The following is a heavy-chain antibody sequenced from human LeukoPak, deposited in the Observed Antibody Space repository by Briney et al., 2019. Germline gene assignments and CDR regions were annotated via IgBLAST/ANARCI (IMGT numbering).Heavy chain of an antibody. J-gene: IGHJ4*02. V-gene: IGHV4-39*01. Sequence: PSETLSLTCTVSGGSISSSSYYWGWIRQPPGKGLEWIGSIYYSGSTYYNPSLKSRVTISVDTSKNQFSLKLSSVTAADTAVYYCARVMYYYDSSGYGDYWGQGTLVTVSS. D-gene: IGHD3-22*01. CDR2: IYYSGST. CDR3: ARVMYYYDSSGYGDY. CDR1: GGSISSSSYY.